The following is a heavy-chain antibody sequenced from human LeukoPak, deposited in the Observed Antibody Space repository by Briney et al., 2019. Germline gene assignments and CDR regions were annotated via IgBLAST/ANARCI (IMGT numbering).Heavy chain of an antibody. CDR1: GYTFTGYY. CDR2: INPNSGGT. V-gene: IGHV1-2*02. Sequence: ASVKVPCKASGYTFTGYYMHWVRQAPGQGLEWMGWINPNSGGTNYAQKFQGRVTMTRDTSISTAYMELSRLRSDDTAVYYCARDRNSYGYNWFDPWGQGTLVTVSS. J-gene: IGHJ5*02. D-gene: IGHD5-18*01. CDR3: ARDRNSYGYNWFDP.